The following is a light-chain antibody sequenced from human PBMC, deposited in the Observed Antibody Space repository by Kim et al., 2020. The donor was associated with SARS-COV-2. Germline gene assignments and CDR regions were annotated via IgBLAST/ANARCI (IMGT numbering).Light chain of an antibody. CDR2: AAS. CDR1: QGINND. CDR3: QKYNGAPWT. Sequence: ASVGERVTITCRASQGINNDLAWYQQKPGKVPKVLIYAASALQSGVPSRFSGSGSGTDFTLTISSLQPEDVGTYYCQKYNGAPWTFGQGTKVDIK. J-gene: IGKJ1*01. V-gene: IGKV1-27*01.